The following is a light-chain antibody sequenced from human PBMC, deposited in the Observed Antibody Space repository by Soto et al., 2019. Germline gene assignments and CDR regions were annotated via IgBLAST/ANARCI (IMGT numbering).Light chain of an antibody. CDR2: GAS. Sequence: EIVLTQSPGTLSFSPVEIATLSCRSSHSVSSSYLAWYQQKPGQAPRLLIYGASSRATGIPDRFSGSGSGTDFTLTISRLEPEDFAVYYCQKYGSSPRTCGQGTTVDIK. CDR1: HSVSSSY. CDR3: QKYGSSPRT. V-gene: IGKV3-20*01. J-gene: IGKJ1*01.